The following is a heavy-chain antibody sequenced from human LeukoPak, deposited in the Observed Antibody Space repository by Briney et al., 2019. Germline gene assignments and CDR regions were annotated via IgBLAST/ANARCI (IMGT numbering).Heavy chain of an antibody. J-gene: IGHJ4*02. V-gene: IGHV3-21*01. CDR1: GFTFSSYA. D-gene: IGHD6-6*01. CDR3: ARDVRPDY. CDR2: ISTSRSYT. Sequence: PGGSLRLSCAASGFTFSSYAMNWVRQAPGKGLEWVSSISTSRSYTFYADSAKGRFTISRDNAKNSLYLQMNALRAEDTAVYYCARDVRPDYWGQGTLVTVST.